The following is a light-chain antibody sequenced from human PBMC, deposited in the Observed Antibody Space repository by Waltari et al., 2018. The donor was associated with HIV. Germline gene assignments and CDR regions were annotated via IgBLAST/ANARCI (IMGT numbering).Light chain of an antibody. CDR2: AAS. Sequence: IHMTQSPSPLSVSVGERVTISCRASQSISSYLNWYQQKPGNAPKPLIYAASSLQRGVPSRFSGSGSGTDITLTISSLQPEDFATYYWQQSYSTHSFGQGTKLEIK. CDR1: QSISSY. V-gene: IGKV1-39*01. CDR3: QQSYSTHS. J-gene: IGKJ2*03.